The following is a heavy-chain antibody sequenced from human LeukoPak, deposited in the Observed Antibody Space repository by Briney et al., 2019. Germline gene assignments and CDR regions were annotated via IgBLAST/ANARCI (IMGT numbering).Heavy chain of an antibody. CDR3: TRGAWALLWGDH. CDR1: GFTFSNYW. D-gene: IGHD3-10*01. J-gene: IGHJ4*02. Sequence: GGSLRLSCAASGFTFSNYWMHWVRQAPGKGLVWVSRIKSDGSSTNYADSVKGRFTISRDNAKNTLYPQMNSLRAEDTAVYYCTRGAWALLWGDHWGQGTVVTVSS. CDR2: IKSDGSST. V-gene: IGHV3-74*01.